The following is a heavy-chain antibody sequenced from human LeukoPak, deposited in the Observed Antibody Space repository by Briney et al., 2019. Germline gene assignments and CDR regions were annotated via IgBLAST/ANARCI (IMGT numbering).Heavy chain of an antibody. J-gene: IGHJ4*02. Sequence: SETLSLTCTVSGGSVSSGSYYWSWIRQPPGKGLEWIGYIYYSGSTNYNPSLKSRVTISVDTSKNQFSLKLISVTAADTAVYYCARYRPLYFDYWGQGTLVTVSS. CDR3: ARYRPLYFDY. CDR2: IYYSGST. V-gene: IGHV4-61*01. CDR1: GGSVSSGSYY.